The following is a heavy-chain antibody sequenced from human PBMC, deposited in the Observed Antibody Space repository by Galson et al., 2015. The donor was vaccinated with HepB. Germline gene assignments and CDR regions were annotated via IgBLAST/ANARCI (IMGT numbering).Heavy chain of an antibody. D-gene: IGHD2-2*01. V-gene: IGHV3-30-3*01. CDR1: GFTFSSSA. Sequence: SLRLSCAASGFTFSSSAIHWVRQAPGKGLEWVALISYDGSNKYYADSVKGRFTISRDNSKNTLYLQMNSLRPEDTAVYFCARLEGPYCTSTSCPPQDYWGQGTLVTVSS. CDR2: ISYDGSNK. J-gene: IGHJ4*02. CDR3: ARLEGPYCTSTSCPPQDY.